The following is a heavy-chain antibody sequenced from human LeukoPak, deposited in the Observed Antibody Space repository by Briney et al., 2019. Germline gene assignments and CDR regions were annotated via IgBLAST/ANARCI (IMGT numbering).Heavy chain of an antibody. CDR2: IYYSGST. D-gene: IGHD2-15*01. Sequence: PSETLSLTCTVSGGSISSYCWSWIRQPPGKGLEWIGYIYYSGSTNYNPSLKSRVTISVDTSKNQFSLKLSSVTAADTAVYYCARDYCSGGSCYWDYWGQGTLVTVSS. J-gene: IGHJ4*02. CDR1: GGSISSYC. V-gene: IGHV4-59*01. CDR3: ARDYCSGGSCYWDY.